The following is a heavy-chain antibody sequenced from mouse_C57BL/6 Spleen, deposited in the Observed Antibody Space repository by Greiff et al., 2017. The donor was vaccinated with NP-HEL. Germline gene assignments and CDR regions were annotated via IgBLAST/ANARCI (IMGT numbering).Heavy chain of an antibody. CDR1: GYTFTSYW. CDR2: IYPGSGST. D-gene: IGHD2-3*01. V-gene: IGHV1-55*01. J-gene: IGHJ4*01. Sequence: VQLQQSGAELVKPGASVKMSCKASGYTFTSYWITWVKQRPGQGLEWIGDIYPGSGSTNYNEKFKSKATLTVDTSSSTAYMQLSSLTSEDSAVYYCARGGDGYYDYAMDYWGQGTSVTVSS. CDR3: ARGGDGYYDYAMDY.